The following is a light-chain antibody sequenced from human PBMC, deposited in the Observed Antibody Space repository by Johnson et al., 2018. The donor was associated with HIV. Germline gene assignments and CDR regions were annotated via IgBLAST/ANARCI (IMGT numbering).Light chain of an antibody. CDR1: SSNIGNNY. CDR3: GTWDSSLSAFYV. Sequence: PSVSAAPGQKVTISCSGSSSNIGNNYVSWYQQLPGTAPKLLIYENNKRPSGIPDRFSGSKSGTSATLGITGLPTGDEADYYCGTWDSSLSAFYVFGTGTKVTVL. J-gene: IGLJ1*01. V-gene: IGLV1-51*01. CDR2: ENN.